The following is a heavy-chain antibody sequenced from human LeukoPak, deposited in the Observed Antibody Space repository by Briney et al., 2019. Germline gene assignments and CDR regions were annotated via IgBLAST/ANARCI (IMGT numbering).Heavy chain of an antibody. J-gene: IGHJ4*02. CDR2: IIPIFGTA. CDR3: ASVGYCSGGSCYHYFDY. V-gene: IGHV1-69*06. D-gene: IGHD2-15*01. CDR1: GGTFSSYA. Sequence: SVKVSCKASGGTFSSYAISWVRQAPGQGLEWVGGIIPIFGTANYAQKFQGRVTITADKSTSTAYMELSSLRSEDTAVYYCASVGYCSGGSCYHYFDYWGQGTLVTVSS.